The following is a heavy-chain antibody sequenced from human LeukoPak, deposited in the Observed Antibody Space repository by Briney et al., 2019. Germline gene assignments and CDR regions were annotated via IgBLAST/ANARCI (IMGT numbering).Heavy chain of an antibody. CDR3: ARRRAGRDWFDP. D-gene: IGHD6-19*01. CDR2: IDYSGNT. CDR1: GGSISSSNYY. Sequence: NTSETLSLTCAVSGGSISSSNYYWGWLRQPPGQGLEWIGSIDYSGNTYYNPSLNSRATISVDTSNNQCSLKLSAVTATDTAVYYCARRRAGRDWFDPWGQGNLVTVSS. V-gene: IGHV4-39*01. J-gene: IGHJ5*02.